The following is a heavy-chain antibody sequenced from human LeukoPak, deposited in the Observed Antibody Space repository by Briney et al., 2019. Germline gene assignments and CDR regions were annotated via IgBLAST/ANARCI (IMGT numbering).Heavy chain of an antibody. Sequence: SETLSLTCTVSGGSISSYYWSWIRQPPGKGLEWIGYIYYSGSTNYNPSLKSRVTISVDTSKNQFSLKLSSVTAADTAVYYCARGGGAPHLFDYWGQGTLVTVSS. J-gene: IGHJ4*02. V-gene: IGHV4-59*01. CDR3: ARGGGAPHLFDY. CDR1: GGSISSYY. D-gene: IGHD1-26*01. CDR2: IYYSGST.